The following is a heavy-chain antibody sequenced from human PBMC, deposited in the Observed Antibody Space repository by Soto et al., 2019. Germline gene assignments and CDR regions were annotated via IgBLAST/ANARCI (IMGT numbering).Heavy chain of an antibody. D-gene: IGHD6-13*01. Sequence: QVQLVQSGAEVKKPVASVKVSCKASGYSFTSYGISWVRQAPGQGLAWMGWISAYNGNKKYAQKLQGRVTMTTDTATSTAYMELRSLRSDDTAVYYCARDLGQQLVDYWGQGTLVTVSS. CDR1: GYSFTSYG. J-gene: IGHJ4*02. CDR2: ISAYNGNK. V-gene: IGHV1-18*01. CDR3: ARDLGQQLVDY.